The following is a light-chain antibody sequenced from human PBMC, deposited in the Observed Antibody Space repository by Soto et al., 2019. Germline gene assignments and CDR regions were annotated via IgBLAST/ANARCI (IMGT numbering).Light chain of an antibody. V-gene: IGKV1-39*01. CDR1: ENIDNY. Sequence: DIQLTQSPFSLSASLGDRVTVTCRASENIDNYLNWYRQKPGEAPKLLIYSASRLQRGVPSRFSGGGSGTDFNLTISSLQSEDFATYYCQQSYSVPSFGPGTKVDIK. CDR3: QQSYSVPS. CDR2: SAS. J-gene: IGKJ3*01.